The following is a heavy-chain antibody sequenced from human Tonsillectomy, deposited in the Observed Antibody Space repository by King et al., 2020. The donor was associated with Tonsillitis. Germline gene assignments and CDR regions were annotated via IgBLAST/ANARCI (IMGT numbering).Heavy chain of an antibody. Sequence: QLQESGSGLVKPSQTLSLTCAVSGGSISSAGYSWSWIRQPPGKGLEWIGHIYHSGETFYNPSLRGRLTISANRSKNQFSLTLTSVTAADTAVYYCARATDFDGNGADYGGQGSLATASS. CDR1: GGSISSAGYS. V-gene: IGHV4-30-2*01. D-gene: IGHD4-23*01. J-gene: IGHJ4*02. CDR3: ARATDFDGNGADY. CDR2: IYHSGET.